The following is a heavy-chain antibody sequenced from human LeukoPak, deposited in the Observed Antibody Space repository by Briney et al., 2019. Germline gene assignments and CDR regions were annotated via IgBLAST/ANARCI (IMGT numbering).Heavy chain of an antibody. CDR2: IYYSGST. CDR3: ARGGSNPFDY. D-gene: IGHD1-14*01. Sequence: SETLSLTCTVSGGSISSSSYYWGWIRQPSGKGLEWIGSIYYSGSTYYNPSLKSRVTISVDTSKNQFSLKLSSVTAADTAVYYCARGGSNPFDYWGQGTLVTVSS. CDR1: GGSISSSSYY. V-gene: IGHV4-39*07. J-gene: IGHJ4*02.